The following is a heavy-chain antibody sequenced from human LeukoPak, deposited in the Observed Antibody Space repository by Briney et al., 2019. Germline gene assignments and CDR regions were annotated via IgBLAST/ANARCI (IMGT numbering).Heavy chain of an antibody. CDR2: INPNSGGT. Sequence: GASVKVSCKASGYTFTGYYMHWVRQAPGQGLEWMGWINPNSGGTNYAQKFQGRVTMTRDTSISTAYMELSRLRSDDTAVYYCARGPPLAYDSSGYLPWGQGTLVTVSS. D-gene: IGHD3-22*01. V-gene: IGHV1-2*02. J-gene: IGHJ5*02. CDR3: ARGPPLAYDSSGYLP. CDR1: GYTFTGYY.